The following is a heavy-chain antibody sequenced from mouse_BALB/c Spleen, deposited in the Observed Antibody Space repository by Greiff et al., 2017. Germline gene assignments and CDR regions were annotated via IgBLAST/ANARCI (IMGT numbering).Heavy chain of an antibody. CDR3: ARSAEEGFAY. CDR2: ISYSGST. J-gene: IGHJ3*01. Sequence: ESGPGLVKPSQSLSLTCTVTGYSITSDYAWNWIRQFPGNKLEWMGYISYSGSTSYNPSLKSRISITRDTSKNQFFLQLNSVTTEDTATYYCARSAEEGFAYWGQGTLVTVSA. V-gene: IGHV3-2*02. CDR1: GYSITSDYA.